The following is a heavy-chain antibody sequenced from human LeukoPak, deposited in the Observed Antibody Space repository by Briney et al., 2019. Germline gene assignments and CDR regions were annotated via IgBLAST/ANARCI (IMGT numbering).Heavy chain of an antibody. J-gene: IGHJ6*02. CDR2: AYYNGNT. V-gene: IGHV4-59*01. CDR1: GGSISSYY. CDR3: ARGHPPNLDV. Sequence: PSETLSLTCTVSGGSISSYYWSWIRQPPEKGLDWIGYAYYNGNTNYNPSLNSRVTISVDTSNNQFSLRLASVTTADTAVYYCARGHPPNLDVWGQGTTVTVSS.